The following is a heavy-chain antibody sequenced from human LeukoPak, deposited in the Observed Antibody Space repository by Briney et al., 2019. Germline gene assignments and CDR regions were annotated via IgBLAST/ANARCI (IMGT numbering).Heavy chain of an antibody. V-gene: IGHV3-23*01. J-gene: IGHJ6*03. CDR3: GRSRRINAILYYYMDV. Sequence: GGSLTLSCAASGFTFSSYAITWVRQAPGKGLEWVSSIRSTGDSTFYADSVKGRFTISRDNSKNTVYLLMNSLRTEDTAVYYCGRSRRINAILYYYMDVWGKGTTVTVSS. CDR2: IRSTGDST. CDR1: GFTFSSYA. D-gene: IGHD3-3*01.